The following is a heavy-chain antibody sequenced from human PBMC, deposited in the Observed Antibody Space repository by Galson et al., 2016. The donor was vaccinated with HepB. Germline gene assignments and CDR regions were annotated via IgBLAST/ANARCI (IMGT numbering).Heavy chain of an antibody. Sequence: SLRLSCAASRFHFSMYAMHWVRQAPGKGLEWVAMIWREGIRTFYADSVKGRFTISRDNSIYTSYLQMNSLRVEDTAFYYCARGGATPGQWLDNWFDPWGQGTLVSVSS. D-gene: IGHD6-19*01. CDR3: ARGGATPGQWLDNWFDP. CDR1: RFHFSMYA. V-gene: IGHV3-33*01. CDR2: IWREGIRT. J-gene: IGHJ5*02.